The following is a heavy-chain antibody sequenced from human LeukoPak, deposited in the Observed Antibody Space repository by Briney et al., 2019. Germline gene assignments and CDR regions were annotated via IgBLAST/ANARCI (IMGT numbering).Heavy chain of an antibody. CDR2: IYCSGST. Sequence: SETLSLTCTVSGGSISSGDYYWCWFRQPPGMGLEWLGYIYCSGSTYYNPSLKSPVTISVDTSKNQFSLKLSSVPAADTAVYYCARGSRFYGDYYWGQGTLVTVSS. CDR1: GGSISSGDYY. J-gene: IGHJ4*02. V-gene: IGHV4-30-4*08. D-gene: IGHD4-17*01. CDR3: ARGSRFYGDYY.